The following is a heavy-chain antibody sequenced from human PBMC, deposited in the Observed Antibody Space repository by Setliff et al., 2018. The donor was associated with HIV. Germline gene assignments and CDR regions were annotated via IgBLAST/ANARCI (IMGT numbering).Heavy chain of an antibody. CDR3: AKVYRPYCGGDCHSALNY. CDR2: INTGSTGT. J-gene: IGHJ4*02. D-gene: IGHD2-21*01. Sequence: PGGSLRLSCVAAGFTFSSYAMIWVRQAPGKGLEWVSLINTGSTGTYYADSVKGRFTISRDDSKKTLYLQMKSLRAEDTAAYFCAKVYRPYCGGDCHSALNYWGQGTLVTVSS. CDR1: GFTFSSYA. V-gene: IGHV3-23*03.